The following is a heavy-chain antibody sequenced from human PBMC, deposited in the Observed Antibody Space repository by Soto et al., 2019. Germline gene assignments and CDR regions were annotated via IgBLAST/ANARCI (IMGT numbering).Heavy chain of an antibody. CDR1: GGSFTSNNW. Sequence: XETLSLTCAVSGGSFTSNNWWTWVRQPPGQGLEWIGEIYRTGSTNYNPSLKSRVTISLDKSENQFSLKVTSLTAADTAVYYCASRDPGTSVDYWGQGTLVTVSS. V-gene: IGHV4-4*02. J-gene: IGHJ4*02. D-gene: IGHD1-7*01. CDR3: ASRDPGTSVDY. CDR2: IYRTGST.